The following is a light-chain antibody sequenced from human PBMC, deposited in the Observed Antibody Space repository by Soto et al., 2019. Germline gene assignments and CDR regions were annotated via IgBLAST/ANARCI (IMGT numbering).Light chain of an antibody. CDR1: SSNVGAGSD. V-gene: IGLV1-40*01. Sequence: QSVLTQPPSVSGAPGQRVTISCTGSSSNVGAGSDVHWYQQLPGTAPKLLIYNNNHRPSGVPDRFSGSKSGTSASLAISGLQSEDEADYYCAAWDDSLSGPVFGGGTKLTVL. CDR3: AAWDDSLSGPV. J-gene: IGLJ2*01. CDR2: NNN.